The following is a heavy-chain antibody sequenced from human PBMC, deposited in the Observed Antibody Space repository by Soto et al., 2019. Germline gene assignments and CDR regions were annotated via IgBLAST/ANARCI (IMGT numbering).Heavy chain of an antibody. Sequence: EVQLVESGGGLVKPGGSLRLSCAASGFTFSNAWMNWVRQAPGKGLEWVGRIKSKTDGGTTDYAEPVKGRFTISRDDSNNTLYLQMHSLKTEDTAVYDFTTGPPSGSPSYSYGMDVWGQGTTVTVSS. V-gene: IGHV3-15*07. CDR3: TTGPPSGSPSYSYGMDV. CDR1: GFTFSNAW. J-gene: IGHJ6*02. CDR2: IKSKTDGGTT.